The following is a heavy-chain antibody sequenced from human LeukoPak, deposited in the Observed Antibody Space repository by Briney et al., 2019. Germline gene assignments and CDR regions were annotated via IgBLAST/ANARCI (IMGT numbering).Heavy chain of an antibody. CDR3: AKDRRVDTTMVPEGYYYNYGMDV. V-gene: IGHV3-30*18. D-gene: IGHD5-18*01. Sequence: GGSLRLSCAASGFTLSGYGMHWVRQAPGKGLEWVAVISYDGINKYYADSVKGRFTISRDISKNTLYLQMNSLRAEDTAVYYCAKDRRVDTTMVPEGYYYNYGMDVWGQGATVTVSS. CDR1: GFTLSGYG. CDR2: ISYDGINK. J-gene: IGHJ6*02.